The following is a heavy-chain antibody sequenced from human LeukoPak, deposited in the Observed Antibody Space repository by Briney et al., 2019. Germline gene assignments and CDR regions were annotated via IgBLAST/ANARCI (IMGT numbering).Heavy chain of an antibody. CDR1: GFTFSNYG. CDR3: ARNQDYGVYNSVGAFDI. Sequence: GGSLRLSCASSGFTFSNYGMHWVRQAPGKGLEWVAVIWYDGSNKYYADSVKGRFTISRDNSKNTLYLQMNSLRAEDTAVYYCARNQDYGVYNSVGAFDIWGQGTMVTVSS. D-gene: IGHD4-17*01. CDR2: IWYDGSNK. J-gene: IGHJ3*02. V-gene: IGHV3-33*08.